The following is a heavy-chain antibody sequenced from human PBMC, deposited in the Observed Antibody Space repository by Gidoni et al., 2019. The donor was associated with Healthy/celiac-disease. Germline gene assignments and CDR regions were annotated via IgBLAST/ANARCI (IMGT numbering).Heavy chain of an antibody. V-gene: IGHV5-10-1*03. CDR1: GYSFTSYW. D-gene: IGHD2-2*01. Sequence: EVQLVQSGAEVTKPGESLRISCKGSGYSFTSYWISWVRQMPGKGLEWLGRIDPSDSYTKYSPSFQGHVTISADKSISTAYLQWSSLKASDTAIYYCARHRACSSTSCYSSWFDPWGQGTLVTVSS. CDR2: IDPSDSYT. J-gene: IGHJ5*02. CDR3: ARHRACSSTSCYSSWFDP.